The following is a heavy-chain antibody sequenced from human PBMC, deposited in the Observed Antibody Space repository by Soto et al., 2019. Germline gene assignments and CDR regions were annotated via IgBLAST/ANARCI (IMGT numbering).Heavy chain of an antibody. D-gene: IGHD2-8*01. CDR2: IAVGSGYT. CDR1: GFTFTSSA. J-gene: IGHJ4*02. Sequence: SVKVSCKASGFTFTSSAFQWVRQARGQRLEWIGWIAVGSGYTNYAQRFQDRVTLTRDMSTATTYMELSRLTSEDTAIYYCAADATAWQQMVPSDYWGQGTLVTAPQ. CDR3: AADATAWQQMVPSDY. V-gene: IGHV1-58*01.